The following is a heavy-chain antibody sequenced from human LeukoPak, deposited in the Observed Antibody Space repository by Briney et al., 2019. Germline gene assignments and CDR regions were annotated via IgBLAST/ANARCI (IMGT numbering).Heavy chain of an antibody. CDR3: ASRPRSTVVAPWDY. Sequence: PGGSLRLSCAAFGFTFSTYAMARVRRAPGKGLEWVSGISASGDTTYYGDSVKGRFIISKDYSKNTLYLQMNGLRAEDTALYYCASRPRSTVVAPWDYWGQGTLVTVSS. CDR1: GFTFSTYA. D-gene: IGHD3-22*01. CDR2: ISASGDTT. J-gene: IGHJ4*02. V-gene: IGHV3-23*01.